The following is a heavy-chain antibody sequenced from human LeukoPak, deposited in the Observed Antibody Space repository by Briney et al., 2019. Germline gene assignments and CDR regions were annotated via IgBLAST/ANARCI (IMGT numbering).Heavy chain of an antibody. D-gene: IGHD5-18*01. CDR3: ARSPRGYSYGLFDY. CDR2: INAGNGNT. CDR1: GYTFASYA. Sequence: ASVKVSCKASGYTFASYAMHWVRQAPGQRLEWMGWINAGNGNTKYSQKFQGRVTITRDTSASTAYMELSSLRSEDTAVYYCARSPRGYSYGLFDYWGQGTLVTVSS. V-gene: IGHV1-3*01. J-gene: IGHJ4*02.